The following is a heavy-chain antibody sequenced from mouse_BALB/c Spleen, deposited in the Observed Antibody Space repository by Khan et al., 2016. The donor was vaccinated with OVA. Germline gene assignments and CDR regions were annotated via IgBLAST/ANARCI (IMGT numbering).Heavy chain of an antibody. V-gene: IGHV5-17*02. CDR2: ISRGSSTI. CDR1: GLTFRRFG. J-gene: IGHJ2*01. CDR3: ARDSNFDY. Sequence: VQLVQSGAGLVQPGASRKLSCAASGLTFRRFGMHWVHQAPEKGLEWVAYISRGSSTIYYAATVQGRFTISRDKPKNTLYLQMTSLRSEDTAMYYCARDSNFDYWGQGTTLTVSS.